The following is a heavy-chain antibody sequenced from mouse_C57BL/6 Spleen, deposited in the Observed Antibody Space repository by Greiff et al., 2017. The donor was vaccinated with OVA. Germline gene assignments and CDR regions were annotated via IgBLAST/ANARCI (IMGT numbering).Heavy chain of an antibody. Sequence: VQVVESGAELVRPGTSVKVSCKASGYAFTNYLIEWVKQRPGQGLEWIGVINPGSGGTNYNEKFKGKATLTADKSSSTAYMQLSSLTSEDSAVYFCARCTTVVDAMDYWGQGTSVTVSS. CDR2: INPGSGGT. CDR1: GYAFTNYL. D-gene: IGHD1-1*01. J-gene: IGHJ4*01. V-gene: IGHV1-54*01. CDR3: ARCTTVVDAMDY.